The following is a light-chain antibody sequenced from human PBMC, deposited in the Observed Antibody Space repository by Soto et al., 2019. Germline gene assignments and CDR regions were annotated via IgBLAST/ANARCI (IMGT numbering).Light chain of an antibody. CDR2: DAS. CDR1: QSISTW. CDR3: QQYNNYPRT. J-gene: IGKJ1*01. Sequence: IQMTQSPSTLSASVGDRVTITCRASQSISTWLAWYQQKPGKAPKLLIYDASSLESGVPSRFGGGGSGTEFTLTISSLQPDDFAIYYCQQYNNYPRTFGQGTKVDIK. V-gene: IGKV1-5*01.